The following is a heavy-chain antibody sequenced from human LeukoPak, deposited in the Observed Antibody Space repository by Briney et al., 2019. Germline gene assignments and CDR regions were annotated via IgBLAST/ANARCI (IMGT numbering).Heavy chain of an antibody. CDR3: ANPPFYDFWSGSPTLRYGMDV. D-gene: IGHD3-3*01. J-gene: IGHJ6*02. Sequence: GGSLRLSCAASGFTFSNAWMSWVRQAPGKGLEWVSAISGSGGSTYYADSVKGRFTISRDNSKNTLYLQMNSLRAEDTAVYYCANPPFYDFWSGSPTLRYGMDVWGQGTTVTVSS. CDR1: GFTFSNAW. V-gene: IGHV3-23*01. CDR2: ISGSGGST.